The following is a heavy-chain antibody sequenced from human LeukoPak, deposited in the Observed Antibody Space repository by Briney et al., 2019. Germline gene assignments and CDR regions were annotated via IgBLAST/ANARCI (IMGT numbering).Heavy chain of an antibody. CDR2: INPSGGST. Sequence: ASVKVSCKASGYTFTSYYLHWVRQAPGQGLEWMGVINPSGGSTTYAQKFQGRVTMTRDTSTTTVYMELSSLRSEDTAVYYCARDLYGSGNFLPESPWGQGILVTVSS. J-gene: IGHJ5*02. CDR3: ARDLYGSGNFLPESP. CDR1: GYTFTSYY. D-gene: IGHD3-10*01. V-gene: IGHV1-46*01.